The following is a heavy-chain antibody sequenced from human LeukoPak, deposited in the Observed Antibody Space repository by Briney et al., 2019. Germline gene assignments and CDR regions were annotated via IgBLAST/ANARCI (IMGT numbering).Heavy chain of an antibody. CDR2: INPNSGGT. CDR3: ARDTRRTTEGGDWFDP. Sequence: GASVKVSCKASGYTFTGYYMHWVRQAPGQGLEWMGRINPNSGGTNYAQKFQGRVTMTRDTSISTAYMELNSLRSDDTAVYYCARDTRRTTEGGDWFDPWGQGTLVTVSS. V-gene: IGHV1-2*06. D-gene: IGHD1-1*01. J-gene: IGHJ5*02. CDR1: GYTFTGYY.